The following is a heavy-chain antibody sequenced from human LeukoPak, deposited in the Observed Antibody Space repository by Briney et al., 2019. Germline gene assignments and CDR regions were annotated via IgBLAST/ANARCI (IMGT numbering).Heavy chain of an antibody. V-gene: IGHV4-30-4*07. CDR2: IYYSGTT. Sequence: SETLSLTCNVSGVSIRSGSYYWSWIRQPPGKGLEWIGYIYYSGTTYYNPSLKSRITMSLDTSKNQFSLKLSSVTAADTAVYYCARGRPRPVDYWGQGTLVTVSS. CDR1: GVSIRSGSYY. J-gene: IGHJ4*02. D-gene: IGHD6-6*01. CDR3: ARGRPRPVDY.